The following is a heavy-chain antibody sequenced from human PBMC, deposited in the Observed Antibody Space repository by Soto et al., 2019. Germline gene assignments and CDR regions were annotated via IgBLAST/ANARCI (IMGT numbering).Heavy chain of an antibody. V-gene: IGHV3-23*01. CDR3: AKATSAQLPRGDYFDY. D-gene: IGHD1-1*01. CDR1: GLTCSSYA. Sequence: VQLLESGGGLVQPAGSLKLSCAASGLTCSSYAMSWVRQAPGKGLEWVSAISGSGSGTYYADFAKGRFTISRDNSKQTLYLQMYSLRAEDTAVYFCAKATSAQLPRGDYFDYWGQGTLATISS. CDR2: ISGSGSGT. J-gene: IGHJ4*02.